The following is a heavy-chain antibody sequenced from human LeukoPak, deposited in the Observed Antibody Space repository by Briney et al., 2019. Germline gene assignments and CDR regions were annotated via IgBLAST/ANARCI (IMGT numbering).Heavy chain of an antibody. V-gene: IGHV1-18*01. CDR1: GYTFTSYD. CDR2: ISAYNGNT. J-gene: IGHJ6*03. Sequence: VASVKVSCKASGYTFTSYDIIWVRQAPGQGLEWMGWISAYNGNTNYAQKLQGRVTMTTDTSTSTAYMELRSLRSDDTAVYYCAREGKEYLWGYYYYMDVWGKGTTVTVSS. D-gene: IGHD3-3*01. CDR3: AREGKEYLWGYYYYMDV.